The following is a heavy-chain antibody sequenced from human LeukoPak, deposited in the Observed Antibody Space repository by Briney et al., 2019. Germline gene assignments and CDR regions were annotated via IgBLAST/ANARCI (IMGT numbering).Heavy chain of an antibody. CDR3: ARDRREGYCLGY. CDR1: GFPVSSSY. J-gene: IGHJ4*02. V-gene: IGHV3-66*01. CDR2: LYSGGST. D-gene: IGHD5-24*01. Sequence: GGSLRLSCAASGFPVSSSYMICVRQAPGRGLEWVSVLYSGGSTDYAESVKGRFTISRDNYKHTRYLQMNSLRAEDTAVYYCARDRREGYCLGYWGQGTLVIVSS.